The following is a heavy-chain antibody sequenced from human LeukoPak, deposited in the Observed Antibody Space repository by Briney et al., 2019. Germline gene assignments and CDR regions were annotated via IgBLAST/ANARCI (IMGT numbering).Heavy chain of an antibody. CDR3: ARAMVASTFYYMDV. V-gene: IGHV3-7*01. CDR1: GFTFSSYS. D-gene: IGHD2-15*01. CDR2: MKEDGSDK. J-gene: IGHJ6*03. Sequence: GGPLRLSCAASGFTFSSYSINWDRQPPGKGLEWVANMKEDGSDKHYVDSVRGRFTISRDNGKKSLYLQMNRLRAEDTAVYYCARAMVASTFYYMDVWGKGTTVTVSS.